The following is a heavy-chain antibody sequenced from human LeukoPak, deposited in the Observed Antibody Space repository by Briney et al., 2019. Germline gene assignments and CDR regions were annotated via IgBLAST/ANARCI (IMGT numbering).Heavy chain of an antibody. CDR1: GGFFSGYY. CDR2: INHSGST. V-gene: IGHV4-34*01. CDR3: ARGRGVYSSGWSYYFDY. J-gene: IGHJ4*02. D-gene: IGHD6-19*01. Sequence: SETLSLTCAVYGGFFSGYYWSWIRQPPGKGLEWIGEINHSGSTNYNPSLKSRVTISVDTSKNQFSLKLSSVTAADTAVYYCARGRGVYSSGWSYYFDYWGQGPWSPSPQ.